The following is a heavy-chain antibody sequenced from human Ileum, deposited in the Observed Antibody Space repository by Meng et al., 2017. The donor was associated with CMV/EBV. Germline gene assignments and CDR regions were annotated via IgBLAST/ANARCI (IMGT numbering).Heavy chain of an antibody. CDR1: GFTFSSYT. J-gene: IGHJ6*02. CDR3: AREVVPPRRMDV. CDR2: ISTSGTDI. Sequence: GGSLRLSCAASGFTFSSYTMNWVRQAPGKGLEWVASISTSGTDIYYAESLKGRFTISRDNAKNSLDLHMNSLSAEDTAVYYCAREVVPPRRMDVWGQGTTVTVSS. D-gene: IGHD2-2*01. V-gene: IGHV3-21*01.